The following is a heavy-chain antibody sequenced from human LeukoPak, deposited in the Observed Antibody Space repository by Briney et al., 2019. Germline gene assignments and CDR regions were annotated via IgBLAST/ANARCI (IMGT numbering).Heavy chain of an antibody. CDR1: GFTFSSYA. CDR3: AKGPTRETIFGVVIIPLDY. Sequence: GGSLRLSCAASGFTFSSYAMSWVRQAPGKGLEWVSAISGSGGSTYYADSVKGRFTISRDNSKNTLYLQMNSLRAEDTAVYYCAKGPTRETIFGVVIIPLDYWGQGTLVTVSS. CDR2: ISGSGGST. D-gene: IGHD3-3*01. J-gene: IGHJ4*02. V-gene: IGHV3-23*01.